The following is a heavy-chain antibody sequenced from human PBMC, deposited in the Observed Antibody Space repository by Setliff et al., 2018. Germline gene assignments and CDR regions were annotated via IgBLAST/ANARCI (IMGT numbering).Heavy chain of an antibody. CDR3: ARGLIVLPGPSGDMGYFDY. D-gene: IGHD2-8*01. CDR2: INPSGGYT. V-gene: IGHV1-46*01. J-gene: IGHJ4*02. Sequence: ASVKGSCKASGHTFTSYFMQWVRQAPGQGLEWMGMINPSGGYTIYAQKFQGRVTMTRDTSTSTVYLELSSLRSEDTAVYYCARGLIVLPGPSGDMGYFDYWGQGTLVTVSS. CDR1: GHTFTSYF.